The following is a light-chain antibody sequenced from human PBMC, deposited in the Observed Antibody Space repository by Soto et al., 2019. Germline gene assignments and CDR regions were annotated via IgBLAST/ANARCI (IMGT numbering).Light chain of an antibody. CDR1: QSVRSN. J-gene: IGKJ1*01. V-gene: IGKV3-15*01. CDR2: GAS. Sequence: EIVMTQSPATLSASPGERATLSCRASQSVRSNLAWYQQKPGQAPRLLIYGASTRATGIPARFSGSGSGTEFTLSIGSLQSEDFAVYYCQKYNNWPPKFGQGTKVDIK. CDR3: QKYNNWPPK.